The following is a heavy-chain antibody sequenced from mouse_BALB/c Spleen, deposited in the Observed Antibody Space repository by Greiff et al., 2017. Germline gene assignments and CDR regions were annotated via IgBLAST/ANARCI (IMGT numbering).Heavy chain of an antibody. V-gene: IGHV7-1*02. D-gene: IGHD2-4*01. CDR2: SRNKANDYTT. J-gene: IGHJ1*01. CDR3: ARDASYDYYWYFDV. CDR1: GFTFSDFY. Sequence: EVNLVESGGGLVQPGGSLRLSCATSGFTFSDFYMEWVRQPPGKRLEWIAASRNKANDYTTEYSASVKGRFIVSRDTSQSILYLQMNALRAEDTAIYYCARDASYDYYWYFDVWGAGTTVTVSS.